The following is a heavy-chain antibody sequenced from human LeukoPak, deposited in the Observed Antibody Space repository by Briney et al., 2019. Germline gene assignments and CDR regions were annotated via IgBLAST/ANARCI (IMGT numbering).Heavy chain of an antibody. CDR1: GFTFDDYA. J-gene: IGHJ4*02. Sequence: PGRSLRLSCAASGFTFDDYAMHWVRQAPGKGLEWVAVISYDGSNKYYADSVKGRFTISKDNSKNTLYLQMNSLRAEDTAVYYCAKAYSGSYMDYFDYWGQGILVTVSS. V-gene: IGHV3-30-3*01. CDR2: ISYDGSNK. D-gene: IGHD1-26*01. CDR3: AKAYSGSYMDYFDY.